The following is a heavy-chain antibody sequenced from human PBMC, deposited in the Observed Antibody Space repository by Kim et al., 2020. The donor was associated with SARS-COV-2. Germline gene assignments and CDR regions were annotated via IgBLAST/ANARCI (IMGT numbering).Heavy chain of an antibody. Sequence: SETLSLTCTVSGGSITSYYWSWIRQPPGKGLEWIGYISFSGSTNYNPSLKSRVTISVDTSKNQFSLKLSSVTAADTAVYYCARQYSNGYVAWFDSWGQGT. D-gene: IGHD5-18*01. J-gene: IGHJ5*01. CDR3: ARQYSNGYVAWFDS. CDR2: ISFSGST. CDR1: GGSITSYY. V-gene: IGHV4-59*08.